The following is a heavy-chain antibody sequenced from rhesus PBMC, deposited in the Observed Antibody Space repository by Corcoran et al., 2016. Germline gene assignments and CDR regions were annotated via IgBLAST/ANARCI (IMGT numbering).Heavy chain of an antibody. CDR3: ARDEYCSSTYCSSSFDY. Sequence: QVQLQESGPGVVKPSETLSLTCAVSGGSISDSYRWSWIRQPPGKGLEWIGYIFGSSTCPNYNPSLKSRVTISKDTSKNQFSLKLSAVTAADTAGYYCARDEYCSSTYCSSSFDYWGQGVLVTVSS. V-gene: IGHV4S10*01. CDR1: GGSISDSYR. J-gene: IGHJ4*01. D-gene: IGHD2-15*01. CDR2: IFGSSTCP.